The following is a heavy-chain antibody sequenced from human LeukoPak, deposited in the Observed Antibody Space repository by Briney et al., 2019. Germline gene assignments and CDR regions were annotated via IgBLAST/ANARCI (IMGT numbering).Heavy chain of an antibody. J-gene: IGHJ6*04. CDR2: IYYSGST. Sequence: SETLSLTCTVSGGSISSYYWSWIRQPPGKGLEWIGYIYYSGSTNYNPSLKSRVTISVDTSKNQFSLRLSSVTAADTAVYYCARGYYYGMDVWGKGTTVTVSS. CDR1: GGSISSYY. CDR3: ARGYYYGMDV. V-gene: IGHV4-59*01.